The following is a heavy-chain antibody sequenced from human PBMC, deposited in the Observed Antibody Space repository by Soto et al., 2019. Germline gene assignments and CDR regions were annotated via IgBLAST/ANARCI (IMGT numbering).Heavy chain of an antibody. D-gene: IGHD6-13*01. CDR3: AKDPGYSSTSFAGRLGMDG. CDR2: ISYHGSNE. CDR1: GFTFSDYG. J-gene: IGHJ6*02. Sequence: QVQLVESGGGVVQPGRSLRLSCAASGFTFSDYGMHWVRQAPGKGLEWVALISYHGSNEHYADSVKGRITISRDNSKNTLYLQMDSLRAEDTAVYYCAKDPGYSSTSFAGRLGMDGWGQGTTVTVSS. V-gene: IGHV3-30*18.